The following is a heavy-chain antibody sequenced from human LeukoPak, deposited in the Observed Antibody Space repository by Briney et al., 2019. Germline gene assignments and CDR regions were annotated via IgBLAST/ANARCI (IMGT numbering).Heavy chain of an antibody. J-gene: IGHJ4*02. CDR2: IGTAGDT. CDR3: ARVDTAMAIFDY. CDR1: GFTFSSYD. Sequence: GGSLRLSCAASGFTFSSYDMHWVRQATGKGLEWVSAIGTAGDTYYPGSVKGRFTISRENAKNSLYLQMNSLRAEDTAVYYCARVDTAMAIFDYWGQGILVTVSS. D-gene: IGHD5-18*01. V-gene: IGHV3-13*01.